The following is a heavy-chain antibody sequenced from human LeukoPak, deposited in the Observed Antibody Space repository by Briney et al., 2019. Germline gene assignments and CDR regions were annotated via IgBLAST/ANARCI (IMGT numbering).Heavy chain of an antibody. D-gene: IGHD6-25*01. V-gene: IGHV3-30-3*01. CDR2: ISYDGSNK. CDR3: ARASQKRRYFDY. Sequence: GRSLRLSCAASGFTFSSYAMHWVRQAPGKGLEWVAVISYDGSNKYYADSVKGRFTISRDNSKNTLYLQMNSLRAEDTAVYYCARASQKRRYFDYWGQGTLVTASS. CDR1: GFTFSSYA. J-gene: IGHJ4*02.